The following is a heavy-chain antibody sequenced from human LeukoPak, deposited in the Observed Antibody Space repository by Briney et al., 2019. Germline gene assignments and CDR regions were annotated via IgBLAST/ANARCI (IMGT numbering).Heavy chain of an antibody. CDR3: ARVGNPWELLRNRFDP. J-gene: IGHJ5*02. Sequence: ASVKVSCKASGYTFTSYGISWVRQAPGQGLEWMGWISAYNGNTNYAQKLQGRVTMTTDTSTSTAYMELRSLRSDDTAVYYCARVGNPWELLRNRFDPWGQGTLVTVSS. D-gene: IGHD1-26*01. CDR1: GYTFTSYG. CDR2: ISAYNGNT. V-gene: IGHV1-18*01.